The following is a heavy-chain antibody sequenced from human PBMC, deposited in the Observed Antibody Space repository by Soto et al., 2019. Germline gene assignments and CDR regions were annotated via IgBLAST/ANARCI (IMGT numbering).Heavy chain of an antibody. Sequence: SETLSLTCSVSGDSISNLDYFWAWIRQPPGQALEYIGYIYKSATTYYNPSFESRVAISVDTSKSQFSLNVTSVTAADTAVYFCARGRYCLTGRCFPNWFDSRGQGALVTSPQ. CDR1: GDSISNLDYF. D-gene: IGHD7-27*01. V-gene: IGHV4-30-4*01. CDR3: ARGRYCLTGRCFPNWFDS. J-gene: IGHJ5*01. CDR2: IYKSATT.